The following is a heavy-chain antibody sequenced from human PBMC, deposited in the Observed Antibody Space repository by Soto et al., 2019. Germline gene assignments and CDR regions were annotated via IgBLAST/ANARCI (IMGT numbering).Heavy chain of an antibody. V-gene: IGHV5-10-1*01. J-gene: IGHJ4*02. CDR3: ARHDYPPVAGTCNY. CDR2: IDPSDSYS. Sequence: GESLKISCQGSGYIFTKSWISWVRHMPGKGLEWMARIDPSDSYSDYSPSFRGHVTMSVDKSTSTVHLQWTSLEASDTAIYYCARHDYPPVAGTCNYWGQGTQVTVSS. D-gene: IGHD6-19*01. CDR1: GYIFTKSW.